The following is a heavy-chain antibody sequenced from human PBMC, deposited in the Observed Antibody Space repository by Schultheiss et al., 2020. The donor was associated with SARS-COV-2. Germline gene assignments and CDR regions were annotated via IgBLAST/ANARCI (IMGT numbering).Heavy chain of an antibody. J-gene: IGHJ4*02. D-gene: IGHD1-26*01. V-gene: IGHV1-2*02. CDR2: IHPNSGDT. Sequence: ASVKVSCKASGYSFTGYYMNWVRQAPGQGLEWMGWIHPNSGDTNYAQKFQGRVTMTRDKSMRTAYMELNRVKSDDTAVYYCAREAPGAVGTTTSGLDYWGQGTLVTVSS. CDR3: AREAPGAVGTTTSGLDY. CDR1: GYSFTGYY.